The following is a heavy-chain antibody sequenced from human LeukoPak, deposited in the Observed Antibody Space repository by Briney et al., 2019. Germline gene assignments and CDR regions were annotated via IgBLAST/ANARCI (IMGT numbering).Heavy chain of an antibody. CDR1: GFTFTSFS. D-gene: IGHD6-19*01. J-gene: IGHJ4*02. Sequence: GGSLRLSCAASGFTFTSFSMSWVRQALGKGLEWVSSIGFDGGTTYYADSVKGRFTISRDSSKNTVYLQMNSLRAEDTALYYCSKDKFERGSGWVSGYWGQGTLVTVSS. CDR2: IGFDGGTT. CDR3: SKDKFERGSGWVSGY. V-gene: IGHV3-23*01.